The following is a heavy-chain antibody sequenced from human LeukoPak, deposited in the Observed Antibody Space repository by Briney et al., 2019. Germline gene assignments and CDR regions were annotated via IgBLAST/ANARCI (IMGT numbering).Heavy chain of an antibody. CDR1: GDSISRSSY. CDR3: ACTLGYCSVTSCHAPFDP. Sequence: SETLSLTCTVSGDSISRSSYWGWIRQSPGKGLEWIGTIYHSGSTYYNPSLKSRVTMSAGTSTNQLSLRLRSVTAADTAVYYCACTLGYCSVTSCHAPFDPWGKGILVTVSS. CDR2: IYHSGST. J-gene: IGHJ5*02. D-gene: IGHD2-2*03. V-gene: IGHV4-39*01.